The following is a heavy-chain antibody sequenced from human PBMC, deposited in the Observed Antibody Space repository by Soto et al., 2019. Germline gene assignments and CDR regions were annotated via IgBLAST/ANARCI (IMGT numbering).Heavy chain of an antibody. CDR2: INHSGST. J-gene: IGHJ4*02. CDR3: ARGRRRRYFDWLLPRFDY. CDR1: GGSFSGYY. D-gene: IGHD3-9*01. Sequence: QVQLQQWGAGLLKPSETLSLTCAVYGGSFSGYYWSWIRQPPGKGLEWIGEINHSGSTNYNPSLKSRVTISVDTSKNQFSLKLSSVTAADTAVYYCARGRRRRYFDWLLPRFDYWGQGTLVTVSS. V-gene: IGHV4-34*01.